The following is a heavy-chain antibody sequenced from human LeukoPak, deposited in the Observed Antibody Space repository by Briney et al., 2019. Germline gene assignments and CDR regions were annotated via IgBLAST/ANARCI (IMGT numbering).Heavy chain of an antibody. D-gene: IGHD3-10*01. Sequence: SVKVSCKASGGTFSSYAISWVRQAPGQGLEWMGGIIPIFGTANYAQKFQGRVTITADESTSTAYMELSSLRSEDTAVYYCASQGGVRGVINYFDYWGQGTLVTVSS. CDR3: ASQGGVRGVINYFDY. J-gene: IGHJ4*02. CDR1: GGTFSSYA. V-gene: IGHV1-69*13. CDR2: IIPIFGTA.